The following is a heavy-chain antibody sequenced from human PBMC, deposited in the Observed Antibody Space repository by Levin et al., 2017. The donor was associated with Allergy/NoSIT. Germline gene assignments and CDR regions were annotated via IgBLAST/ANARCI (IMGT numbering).Heavy chain of an antibody. J-gene: IGHJ5*02. D-gene: IGHD3-10*01. CDR2: INQGGSDN. V-gene: IGHV3-7*01. Sequence: ASVKVSCAASGFTFSNYWMTWVRQAPGKGLEWVANINQGGSDNYYVDSVKGRFTVSRDNAKNLLILQMNSLRAEDTAVYYCARAGKQGAGTPDRWGQGTPVTVSS. CDR3: ARAGKQGAGTPDR. CDR1: GFTFSNYW.